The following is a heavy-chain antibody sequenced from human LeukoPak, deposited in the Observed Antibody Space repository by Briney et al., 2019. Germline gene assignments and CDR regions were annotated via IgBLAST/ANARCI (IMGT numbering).Heavy chain of an antibody. CDR3: AAGSRPYYFSYMAV. CDR1: GGSIRTYY. CDR2: MSYSGTS. J-gene: IGHJ6*03. Sequence: SETLSLTCTVSGGSIRTYYWSWSRQSPGKGLEWIGSMSYSGTSNYIPSLKSRVSMTIDISKNQFSLKLTSLTAADTALYFCAAGSRPYYFSYMAVWGTGTTVTVSS. V-gene: IGHV4-59*08.